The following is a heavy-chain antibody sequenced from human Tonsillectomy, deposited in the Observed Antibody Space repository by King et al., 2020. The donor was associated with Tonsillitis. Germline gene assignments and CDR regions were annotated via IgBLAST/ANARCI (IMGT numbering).Heavy chain of an antibody. CDR3: ARLQITIFGVVIIGNWFDP. J-gene: IGHJ5*02. CDR2: IYPGDSDT. Sequence: QLVQSGAEVKKPGESLKISCKGSGYSFTSYWIGWVRQMPGKGLEWMGIIYPGDSDTRYSPSFQGQVTISADKSISTAYLQWSSLKASDTAMYYCARLQITIFGVVIIGNWFDPWGQGTLVTVSS. D-gene: IGHD3-3*01. CDR1: GYSFTSYW. V-gene: IGHV5-51*01.